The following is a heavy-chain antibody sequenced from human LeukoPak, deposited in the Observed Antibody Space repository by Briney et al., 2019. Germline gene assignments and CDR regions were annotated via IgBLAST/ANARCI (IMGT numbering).Heavy chain of an antibody. CDR3: ARARHIVVVPAAGMTGTTLYDP. Sequence: SETLSLTCTVSGGSISSGGYYWSWIRQPPGKGLEWIGEINHSGSTNYNPSLKSRVTISVDTSKNQFSLKLSSVTAADTAVYYCARARHIVVVPAAGMTGTTLYDPWGQGTLVTVSS. J-gene: IGHJ5*02. V-gene: IGHV4-39*07. CDR1: GGSISSGGYY. CDR2: INHSGST. D-gene: IGHD2-2*01.